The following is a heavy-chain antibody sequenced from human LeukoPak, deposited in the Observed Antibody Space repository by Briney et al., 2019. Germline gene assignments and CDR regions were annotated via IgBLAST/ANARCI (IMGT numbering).Heavy chain of an antibody. CDR2: INHSGST. D-gene: IGHD6-19*01. J-gene: IGHJ5*02. CDR1: GGSFSGYY. Sequence: SETLSLTCAVYGGSFSGYYWSWIRQPPGKGLEWIGEINHSGSTNYNPSLKSRVTISVDTSKNQFSLKLSSVTAADTAVYYCAREGIAVAGRFDPWGQGILVTVSS. CDR3: AREGIAVAGRFDP. V-gene: IGHV4-34*01.